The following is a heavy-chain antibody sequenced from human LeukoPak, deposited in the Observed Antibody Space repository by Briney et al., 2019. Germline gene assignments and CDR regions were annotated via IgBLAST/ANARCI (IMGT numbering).Heavy chain of an antibody. V-gene: IGHV1-69*13. D-gene: IGHD3-22*01. Sequence: GASVKVSCKASGGTFSSYAISWVRQAPGQGLEWMGGIIPIFGTANYAQKFQGRVTITADESTSTAYMELSSLRSEDTAVYYCATSYYYDSSGYYGWFDPWGQGTLVTVSS. CDR1: GGTFSSYA. CDR3: ATSYYYDSSGYYGWFDP. J-gene: IGHJ5*02. CDR2: IIPIFGTA.